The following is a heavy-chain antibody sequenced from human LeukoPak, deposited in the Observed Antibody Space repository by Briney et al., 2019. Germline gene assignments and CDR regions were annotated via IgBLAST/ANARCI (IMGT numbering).Heavy chain of an antibody. J-gene: IGHJ1*01. D-gene: IGHD4-17*01. Sequence: QPGGSLRLSCAASGFTFSSYAMSWVRQAPGKGLEWVSAISGSGGSTYYADSVRGRFTISRDNSKNTLYLQMNSLRAEDTAVYYCAKVSAYGDLIIQHWGQGTLVTVSS. V-gene: IGHV3-23*01. CDR3: AKVSAYGDLIIQH. CDR2: ISGSGGST. CDR1: GFTFSSYA.